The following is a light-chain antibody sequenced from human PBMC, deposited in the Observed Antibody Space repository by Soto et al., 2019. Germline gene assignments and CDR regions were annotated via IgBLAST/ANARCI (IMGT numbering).Light chain of an antibody. CDR3: QQYYGVPYT. CDR1: QSVLYSSNNKNY. Sequence: DIVMTQSPDSLAVSLGARATINCRSSQSVLYSSNNKNYLAWYQQKPGQPPKLLIYWASTRESGVPDRFSGSGSGADFTLTISSLQAEDVAVYYCQQYYGVPYTFGQGTKLEIK. V-gene: IGKV4-1*01. CDR2: WAS. J-gene: IGKJ2*01.